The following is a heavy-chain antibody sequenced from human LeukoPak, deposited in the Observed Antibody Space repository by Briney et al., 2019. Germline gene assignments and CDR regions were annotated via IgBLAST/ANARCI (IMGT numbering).Heavy chain of an antibody. CDR1: GFTFSRFW. D-gene: IGHD2-15*01. CDR2: IDEGGSEK. J-gene: IGHJ4*02. Sequence: GGSLRLSCEASGFTFSRFWMSWVRQAPGEGLEWVANIDEGGSEKYHVGSVRGRFTISRDNAKNSLYLQMNSLRAEDTAVYYCVRDPTRAECSDGSCYLDYWGQGTLVTVSS. V-gene: IGHV3-7*03. CDR3: VRDPTRAECSDGSCYLDY.